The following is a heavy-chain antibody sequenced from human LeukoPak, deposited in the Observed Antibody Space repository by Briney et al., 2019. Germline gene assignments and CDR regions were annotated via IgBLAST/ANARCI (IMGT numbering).Heavy chain of an antibody. V-gene: IGHV3-7*01. D-gene: IGHD3-16*01. Sequence: SCTASGGTFSSYAMHWVRQAPGKGLEWVANIKHDESEKNYLDSVKGRFTTSRDNAQNSLYLQMNGLRVEDTAVYYCTRRLDDWGQGTLVTVSS. CDR3: TRRLDD. CDR1: GGTFSSYA. CDR2: IKHDESEK. J-gene: IGHJ4*02.